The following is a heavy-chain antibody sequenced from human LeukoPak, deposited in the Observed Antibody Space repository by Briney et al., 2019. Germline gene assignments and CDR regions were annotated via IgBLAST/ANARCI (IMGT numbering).Heavy chain of an antibody. V-gene: IGHV4-59*01. Sequence: SETLSLTCTVSGGSISSYYWSWIRQPPGKGLEWIGYIYYSGSTNYNPSLKSRVTISVDTSKNQFSLKLSSVTAADTAVYYCARGDSSGPGLGYYYYYGMDVWGQGTTVTVSS. CDR2: IYYSGST. D-gene: IGHD3-22*01. J-gene: IGHJ6*02. CDR3: ARGDSSGPGLGYYYYYGMDV. CDR1: GGSISSYY.